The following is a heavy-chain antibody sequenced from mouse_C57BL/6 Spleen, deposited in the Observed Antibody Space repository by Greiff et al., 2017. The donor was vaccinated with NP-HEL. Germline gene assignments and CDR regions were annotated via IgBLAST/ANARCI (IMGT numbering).Heavy chain of an antibody. CDR1: GYTFTSYW. V-gene: IGHV1-69*01. Sequence: VQLQQSGAELVMPGASVKLSCKASGYTFTSYWMHWVKQRPGQGLEWIGEIDPSDSYTNYNQKFKGKSTLTVDKSSSTAYMQLSSLTSEDSAVYSCARGDSWFAYWGQGTLVTVSA. J-gene: IGHJ3*01. CDR2: IDPSDSYT. CDR3: ARGDSWFAY.